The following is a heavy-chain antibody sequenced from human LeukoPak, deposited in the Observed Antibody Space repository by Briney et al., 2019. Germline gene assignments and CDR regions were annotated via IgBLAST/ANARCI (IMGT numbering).Heavy chain of an antibody. CDR1: GGSIISSSYY. D-gene: IGHD3-10*01. Sequence: SGPLSLPSPVSGGSIISSSYYWGGIRQPPGKGLEWIGSIYYSGSTYYNPSLKRRVTISVDTSKNQFSLKLSSVTAADTAVYYCARRFRGPDYWGQGTLVTVSS. V-gene: IGHV4-39*01. J-gene: IGHJ4*02. CDR3: ARRFRGPDY. CDR2: IYYSGST.